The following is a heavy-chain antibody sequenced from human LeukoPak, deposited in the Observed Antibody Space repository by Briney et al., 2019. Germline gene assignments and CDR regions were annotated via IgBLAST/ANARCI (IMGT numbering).Heavy chain of an antibody. CDR3: ASTRLWSGYYD. J-gene: IGHJ4*02. CDR1: GFTFSSYS. CDR2: ISSSSSYI. V-gene: IGHV3-21*01. D-gene: IGHD3-3*01. Sequence: GGSLRLSCAASGFTFSSYSMNWVRQAPGKGLEWASSISSSSSYIYYADLVKGRFTISRDNAKNSLYLQMNSLRAEDTAVYYCASTRLWSGYYDGGQGTLVTVSS.